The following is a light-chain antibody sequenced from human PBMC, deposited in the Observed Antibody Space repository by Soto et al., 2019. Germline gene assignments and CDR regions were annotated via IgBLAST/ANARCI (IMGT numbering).Light chain of an antibody. Sequence: DIQRTQSPSSVSASVGDRVTISCRASQGISNWLAWYQQKPGKAPRLLIYAASTLQSGVPSRFSGTGSGTDFTLTISSLQSEDFATYYCQQANSFPLITFGQGTRLEIK. CDR3: QQANSFPLIT. J-gene: IGKJ5*01. V-gene: IGKV1-12*01. CDR2: AAS. CDR1: QGISNW.